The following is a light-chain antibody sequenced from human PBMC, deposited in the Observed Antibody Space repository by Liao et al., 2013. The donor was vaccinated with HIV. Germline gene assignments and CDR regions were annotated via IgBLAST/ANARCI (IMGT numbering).Light chain of an antibody. CDR2: QDS. V-gene: IGLV3-1*01. J-gene: IGLJ3*02. CDR3: QAWDKSIAV. CDR1: KLGDKY. Sequence: SDELTQPPSASVSPGQTATITCSGDKLGDKYASWYQQKPGQSPVLVIYQDSKRPSGVPGRFSGSTSGNTATLTISGTQAMDEADYYCQAWDKSIAVFGGGTKLTVL.